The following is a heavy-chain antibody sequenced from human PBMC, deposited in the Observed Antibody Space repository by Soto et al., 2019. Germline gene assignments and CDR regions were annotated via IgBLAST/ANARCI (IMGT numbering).Heavy chain of an antibody. Sequence: SETLSLTCTVSGGSISSYYWSWIRQPPGKGLEWIGYIYYSGSTNYNPSLKSRVTISVDTSKNQFSLKLSSVTAADTAVYYCARDVSLHYWGQGTLVTVSS. CDR1: GGSISSYY. V-gene: IGHV4-59*01. CDR2: IYYSGST. J-gene: IGHJ4*02. CDR3: ARDVSLHY.